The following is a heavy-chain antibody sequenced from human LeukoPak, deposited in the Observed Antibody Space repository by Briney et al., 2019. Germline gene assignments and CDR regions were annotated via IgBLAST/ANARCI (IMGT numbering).Heavy chain of an antibody. CDR1: GGSISSYY. Sequence: PSETLSLTCTVSGGSISSYYWSWIRQPPGKGLEWIGYIYDSGSTNYNPSLKSRVTISVDTSKNQFSLKLSSVTAADTAVYYCARCIPYDSSGTKGYYYIDVSGKGTTVTVSS. J-gene: IGHJ6*03. D-gene: IGHD3-22*01. CDR2: IYDSGST. CDR3: ARCIPYDSSGTKGYYYIDV. V-gene: IGHV4-59*08.